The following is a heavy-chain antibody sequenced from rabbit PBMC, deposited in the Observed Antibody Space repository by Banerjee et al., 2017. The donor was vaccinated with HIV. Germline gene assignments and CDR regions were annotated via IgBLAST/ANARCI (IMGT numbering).Heavy chain of an antibody. Sequence: QDQLVESGGGLVQPEGSLTLTCTASGFSFSSSYYMCWVRQAPGKGLEWIGCIYTGSSGSTYYASWVNGRFTISSHNAQNTLYLQLNSLTAADTATYFCVSYDDYGDRNLWGPGTLVTVS. CDR2: IYTGSSGST. CDR3: VSYDDYGDRNL. CDR1: GFSFSSSYY. V-gene: IGHV1S45*01. J-gene: IGHJ4*01. D-gene: IGHD2-1*01.